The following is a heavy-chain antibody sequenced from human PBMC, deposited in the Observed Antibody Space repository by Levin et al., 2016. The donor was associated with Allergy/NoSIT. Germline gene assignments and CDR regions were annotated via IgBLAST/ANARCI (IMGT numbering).Heavy chain of an antibody. CDR2: IIPIFNTP. CDR3: ARDCTNTTSIWELGDWFDP. CDR1: GGTFSNFV. V-gene: IGHV1-69*13. D-gene: IGHD1-26*01. J-gene: IGHJ5*02. Sequence: SVKVSCKASGGTFSNFVISWVRQAPGQGLEWVGGIIPIFNTPHYAQKFRDRVTITADESTSTAYMELSSLRSDDTATYYCARDCTNTTSIWELGDWFDPWGQGTLVTVSS.